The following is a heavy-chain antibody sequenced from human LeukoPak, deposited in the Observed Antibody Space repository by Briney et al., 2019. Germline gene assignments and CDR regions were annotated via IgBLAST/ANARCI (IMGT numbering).Heavy chain of an antibody. CDR1: GGTFSSYA. CDR2: IIPIFGTA. V-gene: IGHV1-69*13. D-gene: IGHD5-18*01. CDR3: ARTNTAMFNGFDP. Sequence: GASVKVSCKASGGTFSSYAISWVRQAPGQGLEWMGGIIPIFGTANYAQKFQGRVTITADESTSTAYMELSSLRSEDTAVYYCARTNTAMFNGFDPWGQGTLVTVSS. J-gene: IGHJ5*02.